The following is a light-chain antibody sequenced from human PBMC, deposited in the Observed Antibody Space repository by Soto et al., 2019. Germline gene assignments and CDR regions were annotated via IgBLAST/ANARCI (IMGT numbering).Light chain of an antibody. CDR2: DVS. CDR3: SSYTSSSTLGGV. Sequence: QSVLTQPASVYGSPGQSITISCTGTSSDVCGYNYVSWYQQHPGKAPKLMIYDVSNRPSGVSNRFSGSKSGNTASLTISGLQAEDEADYYCSSYTSSSTLGGVFGTGTKVTVL. J-gene: IGLJ1*01. CDR1: SSDVCGYNY. V-gene: IGLV2-14*01.